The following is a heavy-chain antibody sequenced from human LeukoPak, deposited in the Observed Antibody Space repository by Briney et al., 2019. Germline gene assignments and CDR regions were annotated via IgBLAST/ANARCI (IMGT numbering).Heavy chain of an antibody. V-gene: IGHV5-51*01. D-gene: IGHD1-26*01. CDR3: ARSGGSSYYGGNWFDS. Sequence: PGESLKISCQGSGYSFTKYWIGWVRQMPGKGLEWMGIIYPADSDTTYSPSFQGQVTISADKSINTAYLQWSSLTASDTAMFYCARSGGSSYYGGNWFDSWGQGTLVTVSS. J-gene: IGHJ5*01. CDR1: GYSFTKYW. CDR2: IYPADSDT.